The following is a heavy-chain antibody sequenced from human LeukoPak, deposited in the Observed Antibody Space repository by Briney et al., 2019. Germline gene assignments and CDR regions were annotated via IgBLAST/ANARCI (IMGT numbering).Heavy chain of an antibody. CDR2: MSPANGDA. CDR1: GYTFTTYD. V-gene: IGHV1-8*01. CDR3: ARGAAPQYYFYMDV. J-gene: IGHJ6*03. D-gene: IGHD6-25*01. Sequence: GASVPVSCKASGYTFTTYDIIWVRQATGQRLEWMGWMSPANGDAGYAQDFQGRVTMTRDSATSTAYMELSSLRSEDTAVYYCARGAAPQYYFYMDVWGKGTTVTVSS.